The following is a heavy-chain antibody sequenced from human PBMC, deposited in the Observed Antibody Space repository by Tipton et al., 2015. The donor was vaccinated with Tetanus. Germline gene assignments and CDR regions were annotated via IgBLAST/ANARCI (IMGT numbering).Heavy chain of an antibody. V-gene: IGHV3-33*01. D-gene: IGHD2-15*01. CDR3: AREADCSGGSCFSGDFDN. J-gene: IGHJ4*02. CDR1: GFIFSSYG. CDR2: SWYDGTDK. Sequence: LSLTCAASGFIFSSYGIHWVRQAPGKGLEWVAVSWYDGTDKYYADSVKGRFTLSRDNSKNTLYLEMNSLRAEDTALYYCAREADCSGGSCFSGDFDNWGQGTQVTVSS.